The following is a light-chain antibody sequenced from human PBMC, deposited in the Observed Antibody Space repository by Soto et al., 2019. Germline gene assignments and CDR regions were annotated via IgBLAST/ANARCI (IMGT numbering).Light chain of an antibody. CDR3: QVWDSSTARV. V-gene: IGLV3-9*01. J-gene: IGLJ3*02. CDR1: NIGSKN. CDR2: RDS. Sequence: SSELTQPLSVSVALGQTARITWGGNNIGSKNVQWYQQKPGQAPVPVIYRDSNRPYGIPDRFSGSNSGKTATLTISRAQAGDAADYYCQVWDSSTARVFGGGTKLTVL.